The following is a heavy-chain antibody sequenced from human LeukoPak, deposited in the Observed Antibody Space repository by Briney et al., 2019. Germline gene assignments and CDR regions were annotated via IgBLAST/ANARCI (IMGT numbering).Heavy chain of an antibody. CDR2: ISGSGGST. J-gene: IGHJ4*02. CDR3: APKMATIDY. V-gene: IGHV3-23*01. CDR1: GFTFGRNA. D-gene: IGHD5-24*01. Sequence: GGSLRLSCAASGFTFGRNAMSWVRQAPGKGLEWVSAISGSGGSTYYADSVKGRFTISRDNSKNTLYLQMNSLRAEDTAVYYCAPKMATIDYWGQGTLVTVSS.